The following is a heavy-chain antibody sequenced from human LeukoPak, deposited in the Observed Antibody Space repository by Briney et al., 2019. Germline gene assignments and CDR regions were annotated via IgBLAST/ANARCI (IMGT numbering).Heavy chain of an antibody. V-gene: IGHV1-18*01. J-gene: IGHJ4*02. CDR3: ARDSGDSSGYLGFDY. D-gene: IGHD3-22*01. Sequence: ASVKVSCKTSGYTFTSYGISWVRQAPGQGLEWMGWISAYNGNTNYAQKLQGRVTMTTDTSTSTAYMELRSLRSDDTAVYYCARDSGDSSGYLGFDYWGQGTLVTVSS. CDR1: GYTFTSYG. CDR2: ISAYNGNT.